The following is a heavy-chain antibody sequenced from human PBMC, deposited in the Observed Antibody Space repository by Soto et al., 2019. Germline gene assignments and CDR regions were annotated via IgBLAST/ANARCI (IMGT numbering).Heavy chain of an antibody. CDR2: IYKSATT. J-gene: IGHJ5*01. V-gene: IGHV4-30-4*01. CDR3: ARGRYCLTGRCFPNWFDS. CDR1: GDSISNLDYF. Sequence: SETLSLTCSVSGDSISNLDYFWAWIRQPPGQALEYIGYIYKSATTYYNPSFESRVAISVDTSKSQFSLNVTSVTAADTAVYFCARGRYCLTGRCFPNWFDSWGQGVLVTVSS. D-gene: IGHD7-27*01.